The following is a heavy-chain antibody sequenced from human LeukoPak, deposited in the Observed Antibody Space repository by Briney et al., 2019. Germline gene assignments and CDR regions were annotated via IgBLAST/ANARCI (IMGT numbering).Heavy chain of an antibody. CDR1: GYSISSDYY. J-gene: IGHJ4*02. V-gene: IGHV4-38-2*02. Sequence: SETLSLTCTVSGYSISSDYYWGWLRQPPGKGLEWIGCIDHSGSTYYNASLRSRVTISIDTSKNHFSLKLNSVTAAETAVFYCARGGLWIYYFDYWGQGTLVTVSS. CDR3: ARGGLWIYYFDY. D-gene: IGHD1-1*01. CDR2: IDHSGST.